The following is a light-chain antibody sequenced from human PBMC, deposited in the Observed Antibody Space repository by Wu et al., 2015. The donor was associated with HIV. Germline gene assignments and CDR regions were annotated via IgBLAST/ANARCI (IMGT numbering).Light chain of an antibody. V-gene: IGKV1-33*01. CDR3: QQFSTYPYT. CDR1: QDIRNF. CDR2: DAS. Sequence: DIQMTQSPSSLSASVGDRVTITCQASQDIRNFLNWYQQKPGRAPKLLIYDASKLETGVPSRISGSGSGTDFTFTISSLQPEDIATYYCQQFSTYPYTFGQGTKLEIK. J-gene: IGKJ2*01.